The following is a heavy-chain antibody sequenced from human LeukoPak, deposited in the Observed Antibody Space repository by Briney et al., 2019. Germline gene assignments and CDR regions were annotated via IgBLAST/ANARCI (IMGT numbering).Heavy chain of an antibody. CDR3: VKGVSAKENYFGY. D-gene: IGHD2-8*01. J-gene: IGHJ4*02. CDR2: ISSNGGST. V-gene: IGHV3-64D*06. Sequence: GGSLRLSCSASGFTFSSYAVHWVRQAPGRGLEYVSAISSNGGSTYYADSVKGRFTISRDNSKNTLYLQMSSLRAEDTAVYYCVKGVSAKENYFGYWGQGTLVTVSS. CDR1: GFTFSSYA.